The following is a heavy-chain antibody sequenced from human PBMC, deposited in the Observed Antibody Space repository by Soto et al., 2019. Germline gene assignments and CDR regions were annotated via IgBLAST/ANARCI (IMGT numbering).Heavy chain of an antibody. J-gene: IGHJ4*02. CDR3: ARGLRYYFDY. CDR2: IYYSGST. V-gene: IGHV4-59*01. Sequence: SETLSLTCPVSGGSIRSYDWSWIRQPPGKGLEWIGYIYYSGSTNYNPSLKSRVTISVDTSKNQFSLKLSSVTAADTAVYYCARGLRYYFDYWGQGTLVTVSS. CDR1: GGSIRSYD. D-gene: IGHD3-16*01.